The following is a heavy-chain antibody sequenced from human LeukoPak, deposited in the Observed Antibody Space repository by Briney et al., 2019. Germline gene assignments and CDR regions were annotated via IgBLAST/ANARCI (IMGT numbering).Heavy chain of an antibody. CDR3: ARRRIQLWLRANWFDP. CDR1: GGSISSSGYY. Sequence: SETLSLTCTVSGGSISSSGYYWGWIRQPPGKGLEWIGSIYYSGSTYYNPSLKSRVTISVDTSKNQFSLKLSSVTAADTAVYYCARRRIQLWLRANWFDPWGQGTLVTVSS. J-gene: IGHJ5*02. V-gene: IGHV4-39*07. D-gene: IGHD5-18*01. CDR2: IYYSGST.